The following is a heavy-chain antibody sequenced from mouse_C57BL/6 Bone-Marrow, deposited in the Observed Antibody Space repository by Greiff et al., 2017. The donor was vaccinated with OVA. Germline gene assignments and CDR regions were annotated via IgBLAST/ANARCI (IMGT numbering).Heavy chain of an antibody. CDR2: IYPRSGNT. CDR3: ARSPYYYGSSYVHY. J-gene: IGHJ2*01. V-gene: IGHV1-81*01. D-gene: IGHD1-1*01. CDR1: GYTFTSYG. Sequence: VQLQESGAELARPGASVKLSCKASGYTFTSYGISWVKQRTGQGLEWIGEIYPRSGNTYYNEKFKGKATLTADKSSSTAYMELRSLTSEDSAVYFCARSPYYYGSSYVHYWGQGTTLTVSA.